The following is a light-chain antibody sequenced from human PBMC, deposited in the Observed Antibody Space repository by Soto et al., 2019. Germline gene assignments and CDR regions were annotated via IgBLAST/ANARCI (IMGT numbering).Light chain of an antibody. CDR1: QIVTSTY. J-gene: IGKJ1*01. Sequence: IVLTQSPGTLSLSPWERATLSCRASQIVTSTYLAWFQQKPGQAPRLLIYGASSRATGIPDRFSGSGSGTDFTLTISRLEPEDFAVYHCQQYDTSPWTFGQGTKVDIK. CDR2: GAS. CDR3: QQYDTSPWT. V-gene: IGKV3-20*01.